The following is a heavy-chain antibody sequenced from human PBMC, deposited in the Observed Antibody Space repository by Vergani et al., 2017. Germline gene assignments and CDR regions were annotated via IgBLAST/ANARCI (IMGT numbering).Heavy chain of an antibody. CDR1: GFTFDDYA. CDR2: ISWNSGSI. CDR3: AKDLTDV. Sequence: EVQLVESGGGLVQPGRSLRLSCAASGFTFDDYAMHWVRQAPGKGLEWVSGISWNSGSIGYADSVKGRFTISSDNAKNSLYLQMNSLRAEDTALYYCAKDLTDVWGQGTLVTVSS. J-gene: IGHJ4*02. V-gene: IGHV3-9*01.